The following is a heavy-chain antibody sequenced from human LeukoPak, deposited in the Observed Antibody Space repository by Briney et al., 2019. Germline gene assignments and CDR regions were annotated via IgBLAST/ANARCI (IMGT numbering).Heavy chain of an antibody. CDR3: ARAGVGTYGMDV. D-gene: IGHD1-14*01. CDR2: IWYDGSNK. V-gene: IGHV3-33*01. J-gene: IGHJ6*02. CDR1: GFTFSSNG. Sequence: GGSLRLSCAAPGFTFSSNGMHWVRQAPGKGLGWVALIWYDGSNKYYADSVKGRFSISRDDSKKTLYLQMNSLRAEDTAVYYCARAGVGTYGMDVWGQGTTVTVSS.